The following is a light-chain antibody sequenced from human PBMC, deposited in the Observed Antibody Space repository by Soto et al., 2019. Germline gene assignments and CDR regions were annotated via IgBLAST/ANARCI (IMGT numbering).Light chain of an antibody. CDR1: QDISSY. CDR3: QQLNRFPRT. V-gene: IGKV1-9*01. Sequence: DIKLTQSPSFLSASVGDRVTITCRASQDISSYLAWYQQRPGKVPRFLTHSASTLQSGVPSRFSATGSGTTFTLTISSLQPEDIATYYGQQLNRFPRTFGQGTKVEV. CDR2: SAS. J-gene: IGKJ1*01.